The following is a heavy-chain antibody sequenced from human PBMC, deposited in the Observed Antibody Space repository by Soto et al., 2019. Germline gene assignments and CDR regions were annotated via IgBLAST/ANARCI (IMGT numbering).Heavy chain of an antibody. J-gene: IGHJ3*02. CDR1: GYTLTELS. D-gene: IGHD3-22*01. Sequence: GASVKVSCKGSGYTLTELSMHWVRQAPGKGLEWMGGFDPEDGETIYAQKFQGRVTMTEDTSTDTAYMELSSLRSEDTAVYYCARGGAYYDSSGYHDAFDIWGQGTMVTVSS. CDR3: ARGGAYYDSSGYHDAFDI. CDR2: FDPEDGET. V-gene: IGHV1-24*01.